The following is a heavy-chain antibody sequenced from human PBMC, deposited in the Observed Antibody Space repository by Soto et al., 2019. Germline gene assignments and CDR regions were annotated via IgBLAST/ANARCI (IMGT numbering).Heavy chain of an antibody. D-gene: IGHD1-26*01. V-gene: IGHV3-74*01. CDR2: INPDGRGT. Sequence: EVQLVESGGGLVQPGGSLTLSCAASGFTFSSYWMHWVRQAPGKGVVWVSRINPDGRGTNYADSVKGQFTTSRDNAKNTLYLQMNSLRPEDTAVYYCARVGQGAWYFGLWGRGTLVSVSS. J-gene: IGHJ2*01. CDR1: GFTFSSYW. CDR3: ARVGQGAWYFGL.